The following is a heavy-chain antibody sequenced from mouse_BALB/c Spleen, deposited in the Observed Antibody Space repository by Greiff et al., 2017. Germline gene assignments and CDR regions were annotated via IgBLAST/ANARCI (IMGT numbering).Heavy chain of an antibody. V-gene: IGHV5-17*02. CDR1: GFTFSSFG. CDR3: AREEYGNYWFAY. Sequence: EVQLVESGGGLVQPGGSRKLSCAASGFTFSSFGMHWVRQAPEKGLEWVAYISSGSSTIYYADTVKGRFTISRDNPKNTLFLQMTSLRSEDTAMYYCAREEYGNYWFAYWGQGTLVTVSA. D-gene: IGHD2-10*02. J-gene: IGHJ3*01. CDR2: ISSGSSTI.